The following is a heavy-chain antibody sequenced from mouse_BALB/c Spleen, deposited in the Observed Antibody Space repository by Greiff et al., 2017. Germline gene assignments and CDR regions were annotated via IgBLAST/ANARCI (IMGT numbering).Heavy chain of an antibody. CDR1: GFTFSSYA. CDR2: ISSGGSYT. CDR3: ARWFDSFAY. J-gene: IGHJ3*01. V-gene: IGHV5-9-4*01. Sequence: EVQVVESGGGLVKPGGSLKLSCAASGFTFSSYAMSWVRQSPEKRLEWVAEISSGGSYTYYPDTVTGRFTISRDNAKNTLYLEMSSLRSEDTAMYYCARWFDSFAYWGQGTLVTVSA. D-gene: IGHD2-2*01.